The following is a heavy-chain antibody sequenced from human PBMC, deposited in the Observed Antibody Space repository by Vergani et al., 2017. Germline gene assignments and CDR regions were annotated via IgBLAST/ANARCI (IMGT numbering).Heavy chain of an antibody. CDR2: INTNSGGT. Sequence: QVQLVQSGAEVKKPGASVKVSCKASGYTFTGYYMHWVRQAPGQGLEWMGWINTNSGGTTYAQKFQGRVIMTRDTSNSAASMELSRLRPDDTAVYYCAREELWFGELYYYYYCGMDDWGQGTTVTVSS. CDR1: GYTFTGYY. J-gene: IGHJ6*02. CDR3: AREELWFGELYYYYYCGMDD. D-gene: IGHD3-10*01. V-gene: IGHV1-2*02.